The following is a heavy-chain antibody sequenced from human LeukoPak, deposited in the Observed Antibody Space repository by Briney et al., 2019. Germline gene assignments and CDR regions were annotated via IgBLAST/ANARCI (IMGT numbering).Heavy chain of an antibody. CDR3: ANSYYDILTGYPRYFQH. CDR1: GFTFSSYS. D-gene: IGHD3-9*01. Sequence: GGSLRLSCAASGFTFSSYSMNWVRQAPGKGLEWVSYISSSSSTIYYADSVKGRFTISRDNAKNSLYLQMNSLRAEDTAVYYCANSYYDILTGYPRYFQHWGQGTLVTVSS. CDR2: ISSSSSTI. J-gene: IGHJ1*01. V-gene: IGHV3-48*01.